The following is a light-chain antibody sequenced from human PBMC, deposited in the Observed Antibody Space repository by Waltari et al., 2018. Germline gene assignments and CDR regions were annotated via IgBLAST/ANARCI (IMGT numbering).Light chain of an antibody. CDR1: NSDVGAYYL. Sequence: QSALTQPPSVSGSPGQSVTISCPGSNSDVGAYYLVSWYQQSPGTAPKVVIYEVSNRPSGVPDRFSGSKSGNTASLTISGLQAEDEADYYCASYTPSSALVFGGGTKVTVL. V-gene: IGLV2-18*02. CDR2: EVS. J-gene: IGLJ2*01. CDR3: ASYTPSSALV.